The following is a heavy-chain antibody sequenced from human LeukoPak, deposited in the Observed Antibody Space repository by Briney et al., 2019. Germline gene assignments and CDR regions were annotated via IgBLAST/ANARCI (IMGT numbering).Heavy chain of an antibody. D-gene: IGHD6-13*01. CDR1: GGTFSGYY. J-gene: IGHJ5*02. Sequence: SETLSLTCAVYGGTFSGYYWSWVRQPPGKGLEWIGEINHSGSTNYNPSLKSRVTISVDTSRNQFSLKLSSVTAADTAVYYCARVELGQLVLPNWFEPWGQGTLVTVSS. CDR3: ARVELGQLVLPNWFEP. CDR2: INHSGST. V-gene: IGHV4-34*01.